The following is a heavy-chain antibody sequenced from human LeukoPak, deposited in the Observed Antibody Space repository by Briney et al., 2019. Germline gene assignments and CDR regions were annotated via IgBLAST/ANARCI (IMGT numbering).Heavy chain of an antibody. J-gene: IGHJ4*02. V-gene: IGHV3-30*18. CDR1: GFTFSSYD. Sequence: GGSLRLSCAASGFTFSSYDMYWVRQAPGKGLEWVAGITYDGSDKYYADSVKGRFTISRDNSKNTLCLQMNSLRAEDSAVYYCAKDPQQLVLSNFFGCWGQGTLVTVS. CDR3: AKDPQQLVLSNFFGC. CDR2: ITYDGSDK. D-gene: IGHD6-13*01.